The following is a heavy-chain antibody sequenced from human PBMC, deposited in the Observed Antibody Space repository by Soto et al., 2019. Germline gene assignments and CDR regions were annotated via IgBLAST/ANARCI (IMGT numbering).Heavy chain of an antibody. CDR1: GFTFSNYA. V-gene: IGHV3-30-3*01. Sequence: QVQLVESGGDVVQPGRSLRLSCAASGFTFSNYAMHWVRQAPGKGLDWVARISKDASETYYADSVKGRFTISRDNSKNTRFLQMNRLRGYYTAVYYCSRHFCWLVDYWGQGTMVIVSS. D-gene: IGHD3-3*02. J-gene: IGHJ4*02. CDR2: ISKDASET. CDR3: SRHFCWLVDY.